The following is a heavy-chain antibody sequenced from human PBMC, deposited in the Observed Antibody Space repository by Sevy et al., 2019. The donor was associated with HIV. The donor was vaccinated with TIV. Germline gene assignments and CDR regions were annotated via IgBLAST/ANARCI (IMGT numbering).Heavy chain of an antibody. J-gene: IGHJ4*02. CDR2: ISSSGSTI. D-gene: IGHD3-22*01. Sequence: GGSLRLSCAASGFTFSDYYMSWIRQAPGKGLEWVSYISSSGSTIYYADSVKGRFTISRDNAKNSLYLQMNSLRAEDTAVYYCARDRNYYDSSGYYPTVDYWGQGTLVTVSS. V-gene: IGHV3-11*01. CDR3: ARDRNYYDSSGYYPTVDY. CDR1: GFTFSDYY.